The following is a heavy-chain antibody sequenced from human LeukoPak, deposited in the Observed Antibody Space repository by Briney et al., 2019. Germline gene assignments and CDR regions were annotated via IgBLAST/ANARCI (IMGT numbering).Heavy chain of an antibody. CDR3: ARRQRGISGSCYDY. CDR1: GYPFTSYA. CDR2: INAGNGNT. Sequence: ASVKVSCKASGYPFTSYAMHWVRQAPGQRLEWMGWINAGNGNTKYSQKFQGRVTITRDTSANTAYMELSSLRSEDTAVYYCARRQRGISGSCYDYWGQGTLVTVSS. J-gene: IGHJ4*02. D-gene: IGHD1-26*01. V-gene: IGHV1-3*01.